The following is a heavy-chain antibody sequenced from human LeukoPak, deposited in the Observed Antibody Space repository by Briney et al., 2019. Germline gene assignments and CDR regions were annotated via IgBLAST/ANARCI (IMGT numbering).Heavy chain of an antibody. CDR1: GYTFTNNG. CDR2: ISPYNGNT. D-gene: IGHD2/OR15-2a*01. J-gene: IGHJ4*02. CDR3: TRDTIYAKGDY. V-gene: IGHV1-18*01. Sequence: ASVKLSFKASGYTFTNNGISWRRQAPGQAPEWMGWISPYNGNTHYTPNLRGRLPMTTDTSTSTAYMELRSLPSDDTAVYYCTRDTIYAKGDYWGQGTLVTVSS.